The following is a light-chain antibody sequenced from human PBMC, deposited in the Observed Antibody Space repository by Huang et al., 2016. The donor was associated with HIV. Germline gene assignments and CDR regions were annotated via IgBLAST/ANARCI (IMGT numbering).Light chain of an antibody. Sequence: EIVLTQSPGTLSLSPGERATLSCRASQSVSSSDLAWYQQKPGQAPSLLLYGASSRAPGIPDRFSGSGSGTDFTLTISRLEPEDFAVYYCQQYDSSPWTFGQGTKVEIK. CDR2: GAS. CDR1: QSVSSSD. V-gene: IGKV3-20*01. CDR3: QQYDSSPWT. J-gene: IGKJ1*01.